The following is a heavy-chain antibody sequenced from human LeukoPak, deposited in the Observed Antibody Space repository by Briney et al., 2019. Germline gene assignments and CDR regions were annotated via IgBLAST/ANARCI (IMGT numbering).Heavy chain of an antibody. CDR2: IIPIFGTA. CDR1: GGTFSSYA. D-gene: IGHD3-16*01. J-gene: IGHJ4*02. Sequence: SVKVSCKASGGTFSSYAISWVRQAPGQGLEWMGGIIPIFGTANYAQKFQGRVTITTDESTSTAYMELSSLRSEATDVYDCAWGSYGLRGSFDYWGQGTLVTVSS. CDR3: AWGSYGLRGSFDY. V-gene: IGHV1-69*05.